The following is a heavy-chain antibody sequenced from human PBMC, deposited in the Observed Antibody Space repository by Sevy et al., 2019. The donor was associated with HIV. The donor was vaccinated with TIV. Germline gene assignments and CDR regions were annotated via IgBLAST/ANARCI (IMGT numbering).Heavy chain of an antibody. J-gene: IGHJ4*02. V-gene: IGHV3-30*04. CDR1: GFTFSSYA. Sequence: GGSLRLSCAASGFTFSSYAMYRVRQAPGKGLEWVAVISYDGRNKYYADSVKGRFSISRDNSKNTMYLQMNSLRAEDTAMYYCARCPFPIAAAGTYFDYLGQATLVTVSS. CDR2: ISYDGRNK. D-gene: IGHD6-13*01. CDR3: ARCPFPIAAAGTYFDY.